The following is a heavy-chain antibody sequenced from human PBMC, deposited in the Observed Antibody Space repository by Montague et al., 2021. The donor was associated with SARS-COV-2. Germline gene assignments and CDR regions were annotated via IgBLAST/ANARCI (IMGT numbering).Heavy chain of an antibody. CDR1: SGPINSTTYY. V-gene: IGHV4-39*01. CDR3: ARHFPSGYTFGLDAFDL. J-gene: IGHJ3*01. Sequence: SETLSLTCTVSSGPINSTTYYWAWIRQPPGKGLEWIGNVYYTGSNYYNPSLQSRGTMSVDTSKKQFSLKLSSVTAADTGVYYCARHFPSGYTFGLDAFDLWGQGTMVTVSS. CDR2: VYYTGSN. D-gene: IGHD5-18*01.